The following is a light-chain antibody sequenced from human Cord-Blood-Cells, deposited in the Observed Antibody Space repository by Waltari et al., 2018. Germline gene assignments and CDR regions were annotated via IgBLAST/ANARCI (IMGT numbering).Light chain of an antibody. J-gene: IGKJ1*01. Sequence: DIQMTQSPSSLSASVGDRVTITCRASQSMSSYLNWYQQKPGKAPKLLIYAASSLQSGVPSRCSGSGSGTDFTLTISSLQPEDFATYYCQQSYSTLRTFGQGTKVEIK. CDR3: QQSYSTLRT. CDR2: AAS. V-gene: IGKV1-39*01. CDR1: QSMSSY.